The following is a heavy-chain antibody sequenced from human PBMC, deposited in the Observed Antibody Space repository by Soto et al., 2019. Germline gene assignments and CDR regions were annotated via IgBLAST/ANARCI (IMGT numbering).Heavy chain of an antibody. J-gene: IGHJ4*02. CDR2: IRNGAVST. Sequence: EVQLLEFGGALEKPGGSLRLSCAASGFTFSSFAMTWVRQAPGKGLEWVASIRNGAVSTYNADPVQGRFSISRDNSKNTLYLQMNTLRDDDSAVYYCAKGFGAYSSGWSFDYWGQGTLVTVSS. D-gene: IGHD6-19*01. V-gene: IGHV3-23*01. CDR3: AKGFGAYSSGWSFDY. CDR1: GFTFSSFA.